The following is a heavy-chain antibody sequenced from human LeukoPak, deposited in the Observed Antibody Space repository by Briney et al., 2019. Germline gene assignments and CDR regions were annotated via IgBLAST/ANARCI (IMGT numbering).Heavy chain of an antibody. J-gene: IGHJ6*03. D-gene: IGHD1-26*01. CDR2: MNPNSGNT. Sequence: GASVKVSCKASGYTFTSYDINWVRQATGQGLEWMGWMNPNSGNTGYAQKFQGRVTMTRNTSISTAYMELSSPRSEDTAVYYCARGYSGSYWVNYYYYYYMDVWGKGTTVTVSS. CDR3: ARGYSGSYWVNYYYYYYMDV. CDR1: GYTFTSYD. V-gene: IGHV1-8*01.